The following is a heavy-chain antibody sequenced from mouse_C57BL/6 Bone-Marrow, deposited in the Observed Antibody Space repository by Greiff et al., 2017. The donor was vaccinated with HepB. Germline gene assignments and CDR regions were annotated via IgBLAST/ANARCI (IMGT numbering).Heavy chain of an antibody. CDR2: IDPEDGET. CDR1: GFNIKDYY. D-gene: IGHD6-1*01. V-gene: IGHV14-2*01. Sequence: EVKVVDSGAELVKPGASVKLSCTASGFNIKDYYMHWVKQRTEQGLEWIGRIDPEDGETKYARKFQGKATITADTSSNTAYLQLSSLTSEDTAVYYSASNHFLDYWGQGTTLTVSS. CDR3: ASNHFLDY. J-gene: IGHJ2*01.